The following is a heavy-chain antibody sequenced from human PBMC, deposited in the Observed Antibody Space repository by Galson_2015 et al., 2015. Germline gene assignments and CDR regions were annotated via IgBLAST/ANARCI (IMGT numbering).Heavy chain of an antibody. CDR2: IRSKAYGGTT. Sequence: SLRLSCATSAFISDNYAMSWVRQAPGKGLEWVGFIRSKAYGGTTELAEPVKGRFTISRDDSKGIAYLQMNSLKTEDTAVYFCTREDGGYSGSYYSAYWGQGTLVTVSS. V-gene: IGHV3-49*04. J-gene: IGHJ4*02. CDR3: TREDGGYSGSYYSAY. CDR1: AFISDNYA. D-gene: IGHD1-26*01.